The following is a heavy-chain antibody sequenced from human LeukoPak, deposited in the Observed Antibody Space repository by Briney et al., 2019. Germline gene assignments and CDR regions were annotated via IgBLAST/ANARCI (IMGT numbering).Heavy chain of an antibody. CDR3: ARDFDSGYSGGY. D-gene: IGHD6-13*01. CDR1: GYTFTSYD. Sequence: ASVKVSCKASGYTFTSYDINWVRQATGQGLEWMGWMNPNSGNTGYAQKFQGRVTMTRNTSISTAYMELSSLRSDDTAVYYCARDFDSGYSGGYWGPGTLVTVSS. V-gene: IGHV1-8*01. CDR2: MNPNSGNT. J-gene: IGHJ4*02.